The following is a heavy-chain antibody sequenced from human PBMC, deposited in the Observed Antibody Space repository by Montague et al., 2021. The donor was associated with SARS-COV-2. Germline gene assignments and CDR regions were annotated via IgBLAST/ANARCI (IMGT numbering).Heavy chain of an antibody. J-gene: IGHJ5*02. CDR1: GGSISSYY. CDR2: IFHSGIT. V-gene: IGHV4-59*13. Sequence: SETLSLTCSVSGGSISSYYWRWIRQSPGKGLEWIGYIFHSGITDXNPSLKSRVTISVDMSKNQFSLQLNSVTAADSAVYYCARTEYNWNDWFDPWGQGTLGTVSS. CDR3: ARTEYNWNDWFDP. D-gene: IGHD1-20*01.